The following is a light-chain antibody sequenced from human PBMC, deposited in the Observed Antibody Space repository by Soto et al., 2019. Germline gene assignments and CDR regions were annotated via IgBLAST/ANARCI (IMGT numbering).Light chain of an antibody. CDR1: SSNIGAGYD. CDR3: QSYDSSVV. J-gene: IGLJ2*01. V-gene: IGLV1-40*01. CDR2: GNS. Sequence: QSVLTQPPSVSGAPGQRVTISCTGSSSNIGAGYDVHWYQQLPGTAPKLLIYGNSNRPSGVPDRFSGSKSGTSASLAITGLQAEDDADYSCQSYDSSVVFGGGTKLTVL.